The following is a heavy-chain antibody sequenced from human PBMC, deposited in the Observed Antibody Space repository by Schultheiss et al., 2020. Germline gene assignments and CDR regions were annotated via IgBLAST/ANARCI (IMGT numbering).Heavy chain of an antibody. D-gene: IGHD3-22*01. V-gene: IGHV3-30*03. Sequence: GGSLRLSCAASGFTFSSYGMHWVRQAPGKGLEWVAVISYDGSNKYYADSVKGRFTISRDNSKNTLYLQMNSLRAEDTAVYYCARQEFYDDSDVPDWFDPWGQGTLVTVSS. CDR2: ISYDGSNK. J-gene: IGHJ5*02. CDR3: ARQEFYDDSDVPDWFDP. CDR1: GFTFSSYG.